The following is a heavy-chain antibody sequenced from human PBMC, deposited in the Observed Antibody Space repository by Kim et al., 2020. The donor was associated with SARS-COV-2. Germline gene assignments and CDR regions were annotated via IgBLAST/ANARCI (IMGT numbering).Heavy chain of an antibody. J-gene: IGHJ6*02. CDR2: ST. Sequence: STYYTPSLKRRVAISVDTSKNQFSLKLSSVTAADTAVYDCARGPPAYLDVWGQGTTVTVSS. V-gene: IGHV4-39*01. CDR3: ARGPPAYLDV.